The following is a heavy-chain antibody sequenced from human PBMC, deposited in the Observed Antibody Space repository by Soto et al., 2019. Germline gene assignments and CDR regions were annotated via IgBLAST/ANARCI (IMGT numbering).Heavy chain of an antibody. CDR1: GGSISSSNC. D-gene: IGHD3-10*01. Sequence: SETLSLTCAVSGGSISSSNCWSWVRQPPGKGLEWIGGIYHSGGTNYNPSLRSRITISVDTSKNQFSLKLKSVTAADTAVYYCARQGDYNTNSPWFDPWGQGTLVTVSS. CDR2: IYHSGGT. J-gene: IGHJ5*01. CDR3: ARQGDYNTNSPWFDP. V-gene: IGHV4-4*02.